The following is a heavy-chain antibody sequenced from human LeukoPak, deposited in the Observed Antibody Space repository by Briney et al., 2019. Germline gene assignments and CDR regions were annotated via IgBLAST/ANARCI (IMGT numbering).Heavy chain of an antibody. V-gene: IGHV3-21*01. CDR2: IDSSGGYM. CDR1: GFTFNTYS. Sequence: PGGSLRLSCEASGFTFNTYSMNWARQAPGKGLEWVSSIDSSGGYMFYADSVKGRFIISRDNAKNSLYLQMNSLRAEDTAVYYCARDGTTVTTTYYYYYMDVWGKGTTVTVSS. J-gene: IGHJ6*03. CDR3: ARDGTTVTTTYYYYYMDV. D-gene: IGHD4-17*01.